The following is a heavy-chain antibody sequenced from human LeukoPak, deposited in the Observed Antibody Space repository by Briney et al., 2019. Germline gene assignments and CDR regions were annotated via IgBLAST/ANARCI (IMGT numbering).Heavy chain of an antibody. J-gene: IGHJ6*03. CDR2: INHSGCT. CDR1: GGSFSGYY. V-gene: IGHV4-34*01. D-gene: IGHD3-22*01. CDR3: ARLQVGRSSGSSLLGGTVYYYYYYMDV. Sequence: AEPLSLTCGVYGGSFSGYYWMWMRQPPGKGLEWIGEINHSGCTNYNPSLKSRVTISVDTSKNHFSLKLSSVTAADTAVYYCARLQVGRSSGSSLLGGTVYYYYYYMDVWGKGTTVTVSS.